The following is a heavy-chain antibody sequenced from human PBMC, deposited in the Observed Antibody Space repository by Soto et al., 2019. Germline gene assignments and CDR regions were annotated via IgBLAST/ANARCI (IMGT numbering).Heavy chain of an antibody. V-gene: IGHV4-61*05. J-gene: IGHJ5*02. CDR3: ARVGGINWFDP. CDR1: GGSISSSSYY. Sequence: SETLSLTCTVSGGSISSSSYYWGWIRQPPGKGLEWIGYIFYNWNTKYNPSLKSRVTISLDTSKNQFSLKLSSVTAADTAVYYCARVGGINWFDPWGQGTLVTVSS. D-gene: IGHD1-20*01. CDR2: IFYNWNT.